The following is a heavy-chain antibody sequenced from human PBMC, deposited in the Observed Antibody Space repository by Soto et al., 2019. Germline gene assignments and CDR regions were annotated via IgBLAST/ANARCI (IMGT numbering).Heavy chain of an antibody. Sequence: EVQLVESGGGLIQPGGSLRLSCAASGFTVSSNYMSWVRQAPGKGLEWVTVIYSGGSTYYADSLKGRLTIFTDNSKNTTYLQMNSLRAEDTAVYYCARDRVESGYPEYFQHWGQGTLVTVSS. CDR2: IYSGGST. CDR3: ARDRVESGYPEYFQH. J-gene: IGHJ1*01. CDR1: GFTVSSNY. D-gene: IGHD3-22*01. V-gene: IGHV3-53*01.